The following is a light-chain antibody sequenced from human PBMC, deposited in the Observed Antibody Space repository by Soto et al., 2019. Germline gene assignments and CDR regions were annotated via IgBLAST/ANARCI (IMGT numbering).Light chain of an antibody. V-gene: IGLV3-1*01. CDR1: KLGNKY. CDR2: QDM. CDR3: QAWDSSTVV. J-gene: IGLJ2*01. Sequence: SYELTQPPSVSVSPGQTASITCSGDKLGNKYACWYQQKPGQSPVLVIYQDMKRPSGIPERFSCSNSGNTATLTISGTQAMDEADYYCQAWDSSTVVFGGGTQLTVL.